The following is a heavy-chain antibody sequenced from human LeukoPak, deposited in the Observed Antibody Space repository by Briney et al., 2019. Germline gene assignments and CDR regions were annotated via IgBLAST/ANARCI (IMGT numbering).Heavy chain of an antibody. Sequence: GGSLRLSCAASGFTLDDYAMHWVRQAPGKGLEWVSGISWNSGSIGYADSVKGRFTISRDNAKNSLYLQMNSPRAEDTALYYCAKDNYDILTGPNNWFDPWGQGTLVTVSS. CDR2: ISWNSGSI. D-gene: IGHD3-9*01. J-gene: IGHJ5*02. CDR1: GFTLDDYA. V-gene: IGHV3-9*01. CDR3: AKDNYDILTGPNNWFDP.